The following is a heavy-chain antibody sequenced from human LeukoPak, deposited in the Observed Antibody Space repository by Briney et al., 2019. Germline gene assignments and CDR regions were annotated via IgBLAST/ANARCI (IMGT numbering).Heavy chain of an antibody. CDR2: MNPNSGNT. V-gene: IGHV1-8*01. Sequence: ASVKVSCKASGYMFTKYGINWVRQAPGQGLEWMGWMNPNSGNTGYAQKFQGRVTMTRNTSISTAYMELTSLRSEDTAVYYCAREYQLLGTVYNYFDPWGQGTLVTVSS. D-gene: IGHD2-2*01. CDR3: AREYQLLGTVYNYFDP. J-gene: IGHJ5*02. CDR1: GYMFTKYG.